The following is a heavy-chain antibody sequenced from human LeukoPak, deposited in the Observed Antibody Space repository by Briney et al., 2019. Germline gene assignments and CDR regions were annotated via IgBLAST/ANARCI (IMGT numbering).Heavy chain of an antibody. V-gene: IGHV4-39*01. J-gene: IGHJ3*02. CDR1: GASISSSSYY. CDR2: IYYSGST. CDR3: ARPYYDSSGYYYQRGDAFDI. Sequence: SETLSLTCTVSGASISSSSYYWGWIRQPPGKGLEWIGSIYYSGSTYYNPSLKSRVTISVDTSKNQFSLKLSSVTAADTAVYYCARPYYDSSGYYYQRGDAFDIWGQGTMVTVSS. D-gene: IGHD3-22*01.